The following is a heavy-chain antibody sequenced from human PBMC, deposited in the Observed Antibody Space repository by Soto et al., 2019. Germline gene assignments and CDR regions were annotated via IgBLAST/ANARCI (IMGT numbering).Heavy chain of an antibody. J-gene: IGHJ6*02. D-gene: IGHD6-19*01. CDR3: ATSVAGKGGYYYYGMDV. Sequence: LGESLKISCKGSGYSFTSYWISWVRQMPGKGLEWMGRIDPSDSYTNYSPSFQGHVTISADKSISTAYLQWSSLKASDTAMYYCATSVAGKGGYYYYGMDVWGQETTVTVSS. V-gene: IGHV5-10-1*01. CDR2: IDPSDSYT. CDR1: GYSFTSYW.